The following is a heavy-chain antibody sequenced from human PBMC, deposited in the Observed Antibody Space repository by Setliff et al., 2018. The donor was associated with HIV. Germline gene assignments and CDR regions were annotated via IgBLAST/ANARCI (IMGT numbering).Heavy chain of an antibody. V-gene: IGHV3-7*05. CDR3: ARVWEWRTSGWEARFDY. D-gene: IGHD6-19*01. CDR1: GFTFSSYW. CDR2: IKQDGGEA. Sequence: PGGSLRLSCAASGFTFSSYWMTWARQAPGKGLEWVASIKQDGGEAHYVDSLKGRFTSSRDNPKNSLYLQMNSLRAEETAVYYCARVWEWRTSGWEARFDYWGQGTLVTVSS. J-gene: IGHJ4*02.